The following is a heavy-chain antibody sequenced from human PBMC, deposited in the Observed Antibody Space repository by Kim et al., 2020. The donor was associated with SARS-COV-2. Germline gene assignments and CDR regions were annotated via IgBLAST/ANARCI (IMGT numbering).Heavy chain of an antibody. CDR1: GYTFTSYD. V-gene: IGHV1-8*01. Sequence: ASVKVSCKASGYTFTSYDINWVRQATGQGLEWMGWMNPNSGNTGYAQKFQGRVTMTRNTSISTAYMELSSLRSEDTAVYYCARHDDIENYDFWSGYYIRDNYGMDVWGQETTVTVSS. CDR2: MNPNSGNT. CDR3: ARHDDIENYDFWSGYYIRDNYGMDV. D-gene: IGHD3-3*01. J-gene: IGHJ6*02.